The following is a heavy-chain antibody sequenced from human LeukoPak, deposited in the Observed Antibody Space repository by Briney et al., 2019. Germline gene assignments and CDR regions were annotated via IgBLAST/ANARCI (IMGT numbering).Heavy chain of an antibody. J-gene: IGHJ4*02. Sequence: GGSLRLSCAASGFTFDDYTMHWVRQAPGKGLEWVSLISWDGGSTYYADSVKGRFTISRDNSKNSLYLQMNSLRTEDTALYYCAKDRGLVGATRGFCFDYWGQGTLVTVSP. CDR1: GFTFDDYT. V-gene: IGHV3-43*01. CDR3: AKDRGLVGATRGFCFDY. D-gene: IGHD1-26*01. CDR2: ISWDGGST.